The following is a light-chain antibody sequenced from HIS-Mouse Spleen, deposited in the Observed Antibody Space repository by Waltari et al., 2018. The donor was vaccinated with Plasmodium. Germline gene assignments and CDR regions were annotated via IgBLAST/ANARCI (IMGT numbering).Light chain of an antibody. CDR1: AFPKKY. CDR3: YSTDSSGNHRV. V-gene: IGLV3-10*01. J-gene: IGLJ3*02. CDR2: EDS. Sequence: SYELTQPPSVSVSPGQTARNTCSGDAFPKKYAYWYQQKSGQAPVLVIYEDSKRPDGIPERFSGSSSGTMATVTISGAQGEDEADYYCYSTDSSGNHRVFGGGTKLTVL.